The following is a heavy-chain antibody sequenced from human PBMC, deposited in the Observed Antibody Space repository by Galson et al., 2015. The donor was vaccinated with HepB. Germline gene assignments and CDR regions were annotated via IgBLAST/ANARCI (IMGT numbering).Heavy chain of an antibody. Sequence: SLRLSCAASGFAFNSYAMSWVRQAPGRGLEWVSSISGSSTYIYYADSVKGRFTISRDNAKNSLYLQMNSLRAGGTAVYYCARVFGRQPYYWGQGTLVTVSS. J-gene: IGHJ4*02. CDR3: ARVFGRQPYY. CDR2: ISGSSTYI. D-gene: IGHD1-14*01. V-gene: IGHV3-21*01. CDR1: GFAFNSYA.